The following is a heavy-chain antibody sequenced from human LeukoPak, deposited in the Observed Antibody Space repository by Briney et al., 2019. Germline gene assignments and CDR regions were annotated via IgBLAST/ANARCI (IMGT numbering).Heavy chain of an antibody. D-gene: IGHD5-18*01. CDR1: GGTFSSYA. V-gene: IGHV1-69*06. CDR3: ARAGESYSYGYPADY. J-gene: IGHJ4*02. Sequence: SVKVSCKASGGTFSSYAISWVRQAPRQGLEWMGGIIPIFGTANYAQKFQGRVTITADKSTSTAYMELSSLRSEDTAVYYCARAGESYSYGYPADYWGQGTLVTVSS. CDR2: IIPIFGTA.